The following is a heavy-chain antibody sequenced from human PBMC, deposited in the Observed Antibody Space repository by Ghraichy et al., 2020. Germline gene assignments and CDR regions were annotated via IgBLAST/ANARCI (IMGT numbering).Heavy chain of an antibody. V-gene: IGHV4-39*01. D-gene: IGHD5-18*01. J-gene: IGHJ6*02. CDR1: GGSISSSSYY. CDR2: IYYSGST. Sequence: SQTLSLTCTVSGGSISSSSYYWGWIRQPPGKGLEWVGSIYYSGSTYYNPSLKSRVTISVDTSKNQFSLKLRSVTAADTAVYYCARQIQLYGMDVWGQGTTVTVSS. CDR3: ARQIQLYGMDV.